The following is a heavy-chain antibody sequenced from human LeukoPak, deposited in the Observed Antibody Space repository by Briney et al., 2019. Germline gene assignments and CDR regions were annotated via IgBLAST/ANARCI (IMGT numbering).Heavy chain of an antibody. V-gene: IGHV4-39*07. D-gene: IGHD3-22*01. CDR2: VYYSGST. CDR3: ARGLIRGYYDSGDYYELDAFDI. J-gene: IGHJ3*02. Sequence: SETLSLTCTVSGGSIISNAYHWGWIRQPPGKGLEWVGSVYYSGSTSYNPSLKSRVTISVDTSKNQFSLKLSSVTAADTAVYCCARGLIRGYYDSGDYYELDAFDIWGQGTMVTVSS. CDR1: GGSIISNAYH.